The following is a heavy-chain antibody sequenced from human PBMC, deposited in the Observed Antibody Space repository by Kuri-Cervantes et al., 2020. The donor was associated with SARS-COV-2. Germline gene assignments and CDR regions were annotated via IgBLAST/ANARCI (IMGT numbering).Heavy chain of an antibody. V-gene: IGHV3-15*01. CDR2: IKSKTDGRTT. D-gene: IGHD2/OR15-2a*01. CDR1: GFTFSSYS. Sequence: GESLKISCAASGFTFSSYSMNWVRQAPGKGLEWVGRIKSKTDGRTTDYAAPVKGRFTISRDDSKNTLYLQMNSLKTEDTAVYYCTTLLLGYWGQGTLVTVSS. J-gene: IGHJ4*02. CDR3: TTLLLGY.